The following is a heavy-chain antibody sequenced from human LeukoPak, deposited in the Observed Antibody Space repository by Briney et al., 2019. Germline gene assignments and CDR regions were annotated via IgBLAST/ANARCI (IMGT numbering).Heavy chain of an antibody. CDR3: ASGNYYDSSGYYRTDY. D-gene: IGHD3-22*01. CDR2: INPNSGGT. J-gene: IGHJ4*02. V-gene: IGHV1-2*02. Sequence: ASVKVSCKASGYTFTGYYMHWVRQAPGQGLEWMGWINPNSGGTNYAQKFQGRVTMTRDTSISTAYMELSRLRSEDTAVYYCASGNYYDSSGYYRTDYWGQGTLVTVSS. CDR1: GYTFTGYY.